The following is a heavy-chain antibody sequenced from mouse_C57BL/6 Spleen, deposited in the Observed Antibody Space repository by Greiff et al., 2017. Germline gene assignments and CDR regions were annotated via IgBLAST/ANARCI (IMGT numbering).Heavy chain of an antibody. CDR2: INPNYGTT. J-gene: IGHJ1*03. D-gene: IGHD1-1*01. V-gene: IGHV1-39*01. CDR1: GYSFTDYN. Sequence: VQLQQSGPELVKPGASVKISCKASGYSFTDYNMHWVKQSNGKSLEWIGVINPNYGTTSYNQKFKGKATLTVDQSSSTAYMQLNSLTSEDSAVYYCARGDYYGSSWYFDVWGTGTTVTVSS. CDR3: ARGDYYGSSWYFDV.